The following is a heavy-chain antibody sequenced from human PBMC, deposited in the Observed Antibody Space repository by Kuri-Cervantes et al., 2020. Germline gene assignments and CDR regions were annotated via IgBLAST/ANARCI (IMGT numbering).Heavy chain of an antibody. V-gene: IGHV1-18*01. Sequence: ASVKVSCKASGYTFTSYGISWVRQAPGQGLEWMGWISAYNGNTNYAQKLQGRVTMTRDTSTSTVYMELSSLRSEDTAVYYCARDQGYDILTGYWEDYWGQGTLVTVSS. D-gene: IGHD3-9*01. CDR3: ARDQGYDILTGYWEDY. CDR2: ISAYNGNT. CDR1: GYTFTSYG. J-gene: IGHJ4*02.